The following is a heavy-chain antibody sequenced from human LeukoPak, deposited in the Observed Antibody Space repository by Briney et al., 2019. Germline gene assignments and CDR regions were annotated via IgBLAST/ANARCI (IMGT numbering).Heavy chain of an antibody. J-gene: IGHJ6*02. CDR1: GGSISSSSYY. CDR3: ARHPQAVLMVYAAYGMDV. V-gene: IGHV4-39*01. CDR2: IYYSGST. Sequence: TSETLSLTCTVSGGSISSSSYYWGWIRQPPGKGLEWIGSIYYSGSTYYNPSLKSRVTISVDTSKNQFSLKLSSVTAADTAVYYCARHPQAVLMVYAAYGMDVWGQGTTVTVSS. D-gene: IGHD2-8*01.